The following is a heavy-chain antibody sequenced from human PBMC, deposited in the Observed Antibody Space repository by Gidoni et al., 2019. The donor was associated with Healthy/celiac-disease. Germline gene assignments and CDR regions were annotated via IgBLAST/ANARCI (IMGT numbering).Heavy chain of an antibody. Sequence: QVQLQQSGACLLKPSETLSLTCPVYGGSFSGYYWSWIRQPPGKGLEWIGEINHSGSTNYNPSLKSRVTISVDTSKNQFSLKLSSVTAADTAVYYCARGLKRGYSYGFDYWGQGTLVTVSS. D-gene: IGHD5-18*01. CDR3: ARGLKRGYSYGFDY. V-gene: IGHV4-34*01. J-gene: IGHJ4*02. CDR1: GGSFSGYY. CDR2: INHSGST.